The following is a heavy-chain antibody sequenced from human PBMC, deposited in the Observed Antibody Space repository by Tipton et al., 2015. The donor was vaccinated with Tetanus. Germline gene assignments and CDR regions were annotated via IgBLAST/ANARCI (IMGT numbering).Heavy chain of an antibody. V-gene: IGHV4-31*03. J-gene: IGHJ4*02. CDR3: ARDQARGARGWNYFDY. CDR1: GGSISSGRYY. D-gene: IGHD1-26*01. Sequence: TLSLTCTVSGGSISSGRYYWSWIRQRPGKGLEWIGDIYSSGSTYSDPSFKGRVTISVDTSKNQFSLRLNSVTAADTAVYFCARDQARGARGWNYFDYWGLGTLVTVSS. CDR2: IYSSGST.